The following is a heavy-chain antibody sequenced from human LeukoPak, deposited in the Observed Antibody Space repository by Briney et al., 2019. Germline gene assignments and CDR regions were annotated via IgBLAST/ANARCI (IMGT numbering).Heavy chain of an antibody. CDR3: ARENWNSDHFDY. J-gene: IGHJ4*02. CDR1: GFTFGNSD. D-gene: IGHD1-7*01. Sequence: GGSLRLSCAASGFTFGNSDMNWVRQAPGKGLEWVSSISSSSSYIYYADSVKGRFTISRDNAKNSLYLQMNSLRAEDTAVYYCARENWNSDHFDYWGQGTLVSVSS. CDR2: ISSSSSYI. V-gene: IGHV3-21*01.